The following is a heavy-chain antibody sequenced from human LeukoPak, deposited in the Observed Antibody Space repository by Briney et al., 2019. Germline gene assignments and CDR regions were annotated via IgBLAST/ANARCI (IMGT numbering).Heavy chain of an antibody. CDR1: GFTFSSYE. CDR2: ISGSGATR. J-gene: IGHJ6*03. CDR3: AKDKGRYYYYYMDV. Sequence: GGSLRLSCAAAGFTFSSYEMNWVRQAPGKGLDWVSYISGSGATRYYADSVQGRFTFSRANAKNSLYLQMNSLRAEDMALYYRAKDKGRYYYYYMDVWGKGTTVTVSS. V-gene: IGHV3-48*03.